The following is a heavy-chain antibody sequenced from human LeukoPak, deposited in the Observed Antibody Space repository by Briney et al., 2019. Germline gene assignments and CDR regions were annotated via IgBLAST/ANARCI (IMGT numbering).Heavy chain of an antibody. J-gene: IGHJ4*02. CDR2: IIPIVGTA. CDR1: GGTFSSYA. V-gene: IGHV1-69*05. D-gene: IGHD1-26*01. CDR3: AREGSLSQNFDY. Sequence: GASVKVSCKASGGTFSSYATSWVRQAPGQGLEWMGRIIPIVGTANYAQKFQCRVTITTDESTSTAYMELSSLRSEDTAVYYCAREGSLSQNFDYWGQGTLVTVSS.